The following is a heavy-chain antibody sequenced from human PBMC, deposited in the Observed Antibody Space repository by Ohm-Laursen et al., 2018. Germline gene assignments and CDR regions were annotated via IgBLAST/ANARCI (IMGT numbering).Heavy chain of an antibody. CDR1: GYSIRSGYH. V-gene: IGHV4-38-2*01. CDR2: IHHGGST. Sequence: SETLSLTCVVSGYSIRSGYHWGWVRQPPGKGLEWVGSIHHGGSTHYKTSLKSRVTISADTSKNQFSLKLSSVTAADTAVYYCARIRGVVAAGTFDYWGQGILVTVSS. D-gene: IGHD6-13*01. CDR3: ARIRGVVAAGTFDY. J-gene: IGHJ4*02.